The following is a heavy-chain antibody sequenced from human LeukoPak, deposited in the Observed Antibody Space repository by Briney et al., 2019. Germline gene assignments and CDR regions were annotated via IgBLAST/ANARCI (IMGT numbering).Heavy chain of an antibody. CDR3: TQFNY. CDR1: GFTFSGSP. J-gene: IGHJ4*02. CDR2: IRSKADNYAT. D-gene: IGHD5-24*01. Sequence: GGSLILSCAASGFTFSGSPILWVRQASGKGLEWVGRIRSKADNYATAYAASVQGRCTISRDDPKNTAYLQLNSLKIEDTAVYYCTQFNYWGQGALVTVSS. V-gene: IGHV3-73*01.